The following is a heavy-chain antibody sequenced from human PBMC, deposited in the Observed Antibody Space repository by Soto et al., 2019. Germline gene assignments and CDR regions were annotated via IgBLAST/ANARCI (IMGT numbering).Heavy chain of an antibody. CDR2: IYYSGST. V-gene: IGHV4-30-4*01. CDR3: ARGPVEMATIIRYYFDS. D-gene: IGHD5-12*01. J-gene: IGHJ4*02. Sequence: SETLSLTCTVSGGSISSGDYYWSWIRQPPGKGLEWIGYIYYSGSTYYNPSLKSRVTISVDTSKNQFSLKLSSVTAADTAVYYCARGPVEMATIIRYYFDSWGQGTLVTVSS. CDR1: GGSISSGDYY.